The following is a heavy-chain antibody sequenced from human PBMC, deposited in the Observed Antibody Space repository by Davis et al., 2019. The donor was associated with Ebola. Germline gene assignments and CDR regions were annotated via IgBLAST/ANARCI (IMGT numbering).Heavy chain of an antibody. J-gene: IGHJ6*02. CDR2: ISDSGGST. CDR3: ARGLVVPRHHYYYGMDV. Sequence: GESLKISCAASGFTFDDYAMHWVRQAPGKGLEWVSTISDSGGSTYYADSVKGRFTISRDNSKNTLYLQMNSLRAEDTAVYYCARGLVVPRHHYYYGMDVWGQGTTVTVSS. CDR1: GFTFDDYA. V-gene: IGHV3-23*01. D-gene: IGHD2-2*01.